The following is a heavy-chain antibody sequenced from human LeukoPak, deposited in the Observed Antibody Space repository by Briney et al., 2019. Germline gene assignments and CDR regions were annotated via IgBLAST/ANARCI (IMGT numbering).Heavy chain of an antibody. V-gene: IGHV3-23*01. Sequence: GGSLRLSCAASGFTFSSYAMSWVRQAPGKGLEWVSAISGSGGSTYYADSVKGRFTISRDNSKNTLYLQMNSLRAEDTAVYYCAREKYCSSTSCYQFDYWGQGTLVTVSS. CDR1: GFTFSSYA. CDR2: ISGSGGST. D-gene: IGHD2-2*01. J-gene: IGHJ4*02. CDR3: AREKYCSSTSCYQFDY.